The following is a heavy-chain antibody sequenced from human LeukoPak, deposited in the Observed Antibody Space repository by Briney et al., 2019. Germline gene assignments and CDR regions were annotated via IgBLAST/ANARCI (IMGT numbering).Heavy chain of an antibody. CDR2: INHSGST. CDR3: ARGRSPSR. J-gene: IGHJ4*02. Sequence: PSETLSLTCTVSGGSISSSSYYWGWIRQPPGKGLEWIGEINHSGSTNYNPSLKSRVTISVDTPKNQFSLKLSSVTAADTAVYYCARGRSPSRWGQGTLVTVSS. V-gene: IGHV4-39*07. CDR1: GGSISSSSYY.